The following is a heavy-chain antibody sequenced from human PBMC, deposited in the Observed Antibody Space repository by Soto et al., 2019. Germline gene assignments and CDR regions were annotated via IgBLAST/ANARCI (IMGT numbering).Heavy chain of an antibody. CDR2: INAGNGNT. V-gene: IGHV1-3*01. CDR3: ASSYSNGWYHYGMDV. D-gene: IGHD6-19*01. J-gene: IGHJ6*02. CDR1: GYTFTSYT. Sequence: ASVKVSCKASGYTFTSYTMHWVRQAPGQRLEWMGWINAGNGNTKNSQKFQGRVTITRDTSASTAYMELSSLRSEDTAVYYCASSYSNGWYHYGMDVWGQGTTVTVSS.